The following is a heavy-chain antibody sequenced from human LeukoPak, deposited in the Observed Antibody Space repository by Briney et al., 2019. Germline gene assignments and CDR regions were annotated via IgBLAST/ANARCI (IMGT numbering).Heavy chain of an antibody. D-gene: IGHD1-26*01. V-gene: IGHV3-30*03. CDR2: ISYDGSNK. CDR3: AADSGSYQDNAFDI. Sequence: GGSLRLSCAASGFTFSSYGMHWVRQAPGKGLEWVAVISYDGSNKYYADSVKGRFTISRDNSKNTLYLQMNSLRAEDTAVYYCAADSGSYQDNAFDIWGQGTMVTVSS. CDR1: GFTFSSYG. J-gene: IGHJ3*02.